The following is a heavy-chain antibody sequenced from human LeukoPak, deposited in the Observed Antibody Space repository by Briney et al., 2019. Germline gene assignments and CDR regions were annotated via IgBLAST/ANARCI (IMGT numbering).Heavy chain of an antibody. CDR3: ARQGFGKAFDY. D-gene: IGHD3-10*01. CDR2: IYHSGSA. CDR1: GYSISSGYY. Sequence: SETLSLTCAVSGYSISSGYYWGWIRPPPGKGLEWIGIIYHSGSAYYNPSLKSRVTISVDTSKNQFSLKLSSVTAADTAVYYCARQGFGKAFDYWGQGTLVTVPS. V-gene: IGHV4-38-2*01. J-gene: IGHJ4*02.